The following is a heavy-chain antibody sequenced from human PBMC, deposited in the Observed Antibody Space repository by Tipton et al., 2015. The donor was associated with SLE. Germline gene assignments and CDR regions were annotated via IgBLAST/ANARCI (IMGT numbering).Heavy chain of an antibody. J-gene: IGHJ3*02. CDR1: GDSLDSSESC. D-gene: IGHD6-19*01. V-gene: IGHV4-39*07. CDR2: FYAGGSI. Sequence: TLSLTCAVSGDSLDSSESCWAWIRQPPGKGLEWIGSFYAGGSIYYKPSLESRVTASMDTSKNHLSLTLTSVTAADTAIYYCARQGTDGWYDAFDIWGPGTMVTVSS. CDR3: ARQGTDGWYDAFDI.